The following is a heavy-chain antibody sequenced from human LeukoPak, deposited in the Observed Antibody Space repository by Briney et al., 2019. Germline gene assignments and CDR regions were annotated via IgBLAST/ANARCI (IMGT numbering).Heavy chain of an antibody. Sequence: SVKVSCKASGGTFSSYAISWVRQAPGQGLEWMGRIIPIFGTANYAQKFQGRVTITTDESTSTAYMELSSLRFEDTAVYYCARGSRYYFDYWGQGTLVTVSS. D-gene: IGHD6-6*01. CDR1: GGTFSSYA. CDR2: IIPIFGTA. J-gene: IGHJ4*02. V-gene: IGHV1-69*05. CDR3: ARGSRYYFDY.